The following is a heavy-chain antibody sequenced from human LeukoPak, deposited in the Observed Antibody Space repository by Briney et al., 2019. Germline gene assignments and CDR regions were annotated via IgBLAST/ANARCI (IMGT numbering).Heavy chain of an antibody. CDR2: IKQDGSEI. CDR3: ARGHSGRWFWWFGA. CDR1: GFTFSSYW. D-gene: IGHD1-26*01. J-gene: IGHJ5*02. V-gene: IGHV3-7*04. Sequence: GGSLRLSCAASGFTFSSYWMSWVRQAPGRGLQWVASIKQDGSEIYYVDSVKGRFSISRDNVKNSLSLQMNSLRAEDTAVYYCARGHSGRWFWWFGAWGQGTLVTVSS.